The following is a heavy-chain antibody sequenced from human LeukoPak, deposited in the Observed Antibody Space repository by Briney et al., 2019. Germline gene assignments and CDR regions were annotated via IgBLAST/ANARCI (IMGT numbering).Heavy chain of an antibody. CDR2: IKQDGSEK. D-gene: IGHD4-17*01. V-gene: IGHV3-7*01. Sequence: PGGSLRLSCAASGFTFSSYAMSWVRQAPGKGLEWVSNIKQDGSEKYYVDSVKGRFTISRDNAKNSMYLQMDSLRAEDTAVYYCARVGARLRSPRGAFDIWGQGTMVTVSS. CDR1: GFTFSSYA. J-gene: IGHJ3*02. CDR3: ARVGARLRSPRGAFDI.